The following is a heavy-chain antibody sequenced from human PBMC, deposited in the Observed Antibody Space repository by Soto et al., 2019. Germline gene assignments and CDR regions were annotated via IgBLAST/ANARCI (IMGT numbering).Heavy chain of an antibody. J-gene: IGHJ4*02. CDR2: ISWNSGSI. CDR3: AKAGDYYGSGSYYSLDY. D-gene: IGHD3-10*01. Sequence: PGGSLRLSCAASGFTFDDYAMHWVRQAPGKGLEWVSGISWNSGSIGYADSVKGRFTISRDNAKNSLYLQTNSLRAEDTALYYCAKAGDYYGSGSYYSLDYWGQGTLVTVSS. V-gene: IGHV3-9*01. CDR1: GFTFDDYA.